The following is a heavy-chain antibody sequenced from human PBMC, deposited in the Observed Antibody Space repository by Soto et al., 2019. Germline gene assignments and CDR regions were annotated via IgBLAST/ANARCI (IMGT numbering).Heavy chain of an antibody. D-gene: IGHD5-18*01. CDR2: INSDGSST. CDR3: AREGVGYSYGNFDY. CDR1: GFTFRSYW. V-gene: IGHV3-74*01. J-gene: IGHJ4*02. Sequence: GGSLRLSCAVSGFTFRSYWMHWVRQAPGKGLVWVSRINSDGSSTNYADSVKGRFTVSRDNAKSTLYLQMNSLRAEDTAVYYCAREGVGYSYGNFDYWGQGTLVTVSS.